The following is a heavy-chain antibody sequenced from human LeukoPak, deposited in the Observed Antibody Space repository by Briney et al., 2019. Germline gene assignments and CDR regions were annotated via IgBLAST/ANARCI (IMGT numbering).Heavy chain of an antibody. J-gene: IGHJ6*03. D-gene: IGHD1-26*01. CDR2: ISSSGSTI. V-gene: IGHV3-48*03. CDR3: ARDPRGGGRYYANYYYHYMDV. CDR1: GFTFSSYE. Sequence: GGSLRLSCAASGFTFSSYEMNWVRQAPGKGLEWVSYISSSGSTIYYADSVKGRFTISRDNAKNSLYLQMNSLRAEDTAVYYCARDPRGGGRYYANYYYHYMDVWGKGTTVTVSS.